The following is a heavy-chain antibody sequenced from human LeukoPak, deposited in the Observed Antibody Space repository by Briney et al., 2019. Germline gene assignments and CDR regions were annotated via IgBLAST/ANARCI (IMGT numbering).Heavy chain of an antibody. CDR3: ARNTPYYGILTVPHNWFDP. CDR1: GGSISSYY. J-gene: IGHJ5*02. D-gene: IGHD3-9*01. CDR2: IYYSGST. V-gene: IGHV4-59*01. Sequence: SETLSLTCTVSGGSISSYYWSWIRQPPGKGLEWIGYIYYSGSTNYNPSLKSRVTISVDTSKNQFSLKLSSVTAADTAVYYCARNTPYYGILTVPHNWFDPWGQGTLVTVSS.